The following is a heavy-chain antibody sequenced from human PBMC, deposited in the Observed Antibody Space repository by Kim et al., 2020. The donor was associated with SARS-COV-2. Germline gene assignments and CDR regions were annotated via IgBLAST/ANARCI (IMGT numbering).Heavy chain of an antibody. V-gene: IGHV4-31*03. CDR3: ARDKELYYDILTGYWD. Sequence: SETLSLTCTVSGGSISSGGYYWSWIRQHPGKGLEWIGYIYYSGSTYYNPSLKSRVTISVDTPKNQFSLKLSSVTAADTAVYYCARDKELYYDILTGYWDWGQGTLVTVSS. CDR1: GGSISSGGYY. J-gene: IGHJ4*02. D-gene: IGHD3-9*01. CDR2: IYYSGST.